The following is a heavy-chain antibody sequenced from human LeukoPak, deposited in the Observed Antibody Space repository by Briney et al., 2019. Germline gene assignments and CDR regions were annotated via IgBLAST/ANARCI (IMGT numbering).Heavy chain of an antibody. CDR2: ISPGGGTT. Sequence: GGSLRLSCAATGFPFGNEARGWVRQAPERGLEWVSTISPGGGTTYYADSVKGRFTISRDNSRNTLFVQMNSLSAEDTAVYYCAKVRSGSSNWALRIFDNWGQGTLVTVSS. CDR3: AKVRSGSSNWALRIFDN. V-gene: IGHV3-23*01. D-gene: IGHD4-11*01. J-gene: IGHJ4*02. CDR1: GFPFGNEA.